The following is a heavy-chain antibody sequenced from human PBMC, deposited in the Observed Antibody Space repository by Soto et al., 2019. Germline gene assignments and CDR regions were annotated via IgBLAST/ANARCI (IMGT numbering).Heavy chain of an antibody. V-gene: IGHV3-23*01. D-gene: IGHD5-12*01. CDR1: GFTFSSYA. CDR2: ISGSGGST. J-gene: IGHJ4*02. CDR3: AKVEMATTLLGADY. Sequence: EVQLLESGGGLVQPGGSLRLSCAASGFTFSSYAMSWVRQAPGKGLEWVSAISGSGGSTYYADSVKGRFTISRDNSKITLYLQMNSLRAEDTAVYYCAKVEMATTLLGADYWGQGTLVTGSS.